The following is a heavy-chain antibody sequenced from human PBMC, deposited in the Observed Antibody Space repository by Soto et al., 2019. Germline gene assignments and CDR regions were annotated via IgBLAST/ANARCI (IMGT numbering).Heavy chain of an antibody. CDR2: IWYDGSNK. D-gene: IGHD3-10*01. CDR1: GFTFSSYG. CDR3: AWGYGSGSYIFDY. J-gene: IGHJ4*02. Sequence: QVQLVESGGGVVQPGRAMRLSCAASGFTFSSYGMHWVRQAPGKGLEWVAVIWYDGSNKYYADSVKGRITISRDNSKSTLYLQMNSLRAEDTAVYYCAWGYGSGSYIFDYWGQGTLVTVSS. V-gene: IGHV3-33*01.